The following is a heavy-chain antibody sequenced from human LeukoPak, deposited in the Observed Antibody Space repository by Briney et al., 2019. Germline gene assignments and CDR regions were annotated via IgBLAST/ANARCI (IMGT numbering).Heavy chain of an antibody. V-gene: IGHV3-30-3*01. CDR1: GFTFSSYA. CDR2: ISYDGSNK. D-gene: IGHD5-18*01. Sequence: PGGSLRLSCAASGFTFSSYAMHWVRQAPGKGLEWVAVISYDGSNKYYADSVKGRFTISRDNSKNTLYLQMNSLRAEDTAVYYCARDLEYSYGPIGAFDIWGQGTMVTVSS. J-gene: IGHJ3*02. CDR3: ARDLEYSYGPIGAFDI.